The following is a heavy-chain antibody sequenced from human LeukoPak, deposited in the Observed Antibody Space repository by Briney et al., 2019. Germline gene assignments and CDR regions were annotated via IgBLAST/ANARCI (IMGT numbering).Heavy chain of an antibody. Sequence: SETLSLTCTVSGGSISSSSYYWGWIRQPPGKGLEWIGSIYYSGSTYYNSSLKSRVTISVDTSKNYFSLKMRSVTAADTAMYYCARVDCRSTSCYFGDWFDPWGQGTLVTVSS. CDR1: GGSISSSSYY. J-gene: IGHJ5*02. V-gene: IGHV4-39*07. D-gene: IGHD2-2*01. CDR2: IYYSGST. CDR3: ARVDCRSTSCYFGDWFDP.